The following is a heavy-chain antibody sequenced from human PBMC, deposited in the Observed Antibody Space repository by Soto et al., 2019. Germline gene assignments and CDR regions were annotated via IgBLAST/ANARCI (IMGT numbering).Heavy chain of an antibody. CDR2: IFYSGGT. J-gene: IGHJ5*02. D-gene: IGHD3-22*01. Sequence: SETLSLTCTVSGGSILDSTYYWAWIRQSPGKGLEWIGTIFYSGGTFYTPSLKSRVTMSVDTSNNQFSLKLSSVTAADTAVYYCARQASGYYYGWFDPWDQGTLVTVSS. CDR3: ARQASGYYYGWFDP. CDR1: GGSILDSTYY. V-gene: IGHV4-39*01.